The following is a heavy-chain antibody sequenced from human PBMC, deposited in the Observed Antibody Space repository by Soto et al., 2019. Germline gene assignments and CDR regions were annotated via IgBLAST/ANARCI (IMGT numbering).Heavy chain of an antibody. CDR1: GGSISSSSYY. Sequence: LSLTCTVSGGSISSSSYYWGWIRQPPGKGLEWIGSIYYSGSTYYNPSLKSRVTISVDTSKNQFSLKLSSVTAADTAVYYCARLTIMITFGGVIVPGNFDYWGQGTLVTVSS. CDR2: IYYSGST. V-gene: IGHV4-39*01. J-gene: IGHJ4*02. D-gene: IGHD3-16*02. CDR3: ARLTIMITFGGVIVPGNFDY.